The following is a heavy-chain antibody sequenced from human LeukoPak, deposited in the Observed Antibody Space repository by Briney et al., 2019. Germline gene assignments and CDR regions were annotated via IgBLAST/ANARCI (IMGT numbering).Heavy chain of an antibody. V-gene: IGHV3-23*01. CDR3: AKLGGKTANGDEYYGMDV. Sequence: GGSLRLTCAASELHAMTWVRQGPGMGLEWVSAISRAGGSTYYADSVKGRFTISRDKSNNTLFLQMNSLRAEDTAVYYCAKLGGKTANGDEYYGMDVWGQGTTVTVSS. CDR1: ELHA. J-gene: IGHJ6*02. D-gene: IGHD3-10*01. CDR2: ISRAGGST.